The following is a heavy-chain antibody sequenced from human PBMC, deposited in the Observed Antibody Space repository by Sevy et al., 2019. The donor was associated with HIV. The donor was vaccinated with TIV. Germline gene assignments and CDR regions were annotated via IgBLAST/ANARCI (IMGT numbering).Heavy chain of an antibody. CDR2: LYDSENI. J-gene: IGHJ1*01. CDR1: GGSVSSGSYH. D-gene: IGHD3-16*01. V-gene: IGHV4-61*01. Sequence: SETLSLTCTVSGGSVSSGSYHWNWIRQPPGKGLEWIGHLYDSENIKYNPYLKSRVTISVDTSKNQFSLKLTSVTAADTAVYYCARGGRLRGEYVQHWGQGTLVTVSS. CDR3: ARGGRLRGEYVQH.